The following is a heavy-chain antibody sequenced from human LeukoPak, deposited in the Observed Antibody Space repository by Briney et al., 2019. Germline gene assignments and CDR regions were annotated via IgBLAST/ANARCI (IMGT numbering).Heavy chain of an antibody. Sequence: PGRSLRLSCAASGFTFDGYAMHWVRQAPGKGLEWVSGIGWNSGSIGYADSVKGRFTISRDNAKNSLYLQMNSLRAEDTALYYCAKGKDDSSGYYFDAFDIWGQGTMVTVSS. J-gene: IGHJ3*02. CDR2: IGWNSGSI. D-gene: IGHD3-22*01. CDR3: AKGKDDSSGYYFDAFDI. V-gene: IGHV3-9*01. CDR1: GFTFDGYA.